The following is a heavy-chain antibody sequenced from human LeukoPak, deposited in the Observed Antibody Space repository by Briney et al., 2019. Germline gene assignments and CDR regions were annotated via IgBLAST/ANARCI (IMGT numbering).Heavy chain of an antibody. CDR2: ISYDGSNK. Sequence: GGSLRLSCAASGFTFSSYGMHWVRQAPGKGLEWVAVISYDGSNKYYADSVKGRFTISRDNSKNTPYLQMNSLRAEDTAVYYCAKDLLNYAGDDFDYWGQGTLVTVSS. D-gene: IGHD4-23*01. V-gene: IGHV3-30*18. J-gene: IGHJ4*02. CDR1: GFTFSSYG. CDR3: AKDLLNYAGDDFDY.